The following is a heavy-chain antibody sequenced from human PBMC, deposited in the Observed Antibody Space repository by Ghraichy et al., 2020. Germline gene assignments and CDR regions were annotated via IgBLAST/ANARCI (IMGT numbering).Heavy chain of an antibody. CDR2: IIPIFGTA. V-gene: IGHV1-69*13. Sequence: SVKVSCKASGGTFSSYAISWVRQAPGQGLEWMGGIIPIFGTANYAQKFQGRVTITADESTSTAYMELSSLRSEDTAVYYCARDRLAAAGTDEYFQHWGQGTLVTVSS. J-gene: IGHJ1*01. CDR1: GGTFSSYA. CDR3: ARDRLAAAGTDEYFQH. D-gene: IGHD6-13*01.